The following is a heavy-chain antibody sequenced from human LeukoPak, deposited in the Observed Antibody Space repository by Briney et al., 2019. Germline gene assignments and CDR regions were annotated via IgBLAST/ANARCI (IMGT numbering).Heavy chain of an antibody. D-gene: IGHD3-22*01. Sequence: ASVKVSCKASGYTFTDYYMHWVRQAPGQGLEWMGWINPDSGGTNYAQKFQGRVTMTRDTSISTAYMELSRLRSDDTAFYYCARVGVWYYNDSSGYHNGAFDIWGQGTMVTVSS. CDR1: GYTFTDYY. J-gene: IGHJ3*02. V-gene: IGHV1-2*02. CDR3: ARVGVWYYNDSSGYHNGAFDI. CDR2: INPDSGGT.